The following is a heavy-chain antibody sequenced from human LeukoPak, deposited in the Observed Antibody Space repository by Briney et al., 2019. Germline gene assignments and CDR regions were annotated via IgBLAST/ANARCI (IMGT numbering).Heavy chain of an antibody. J-gene: IGHJ4*02. CDR3: ARDVRYSYGFQDY. Sequence: SETLSLTCIVSGYAISSGYYWGWIRQPPGKGLEYIGSMYHSGSAYYNPSLKSRVTISVDTSKNQFSLKLSSVTAADTAVYYCARDVRYSYGFQDYWGQGTLVTVSS. D-gene: IGHD5-18*01. CDR1: GYAISSGYY. V-gene: IGHV4-38-2*02. CDR2: MYHSGSA.